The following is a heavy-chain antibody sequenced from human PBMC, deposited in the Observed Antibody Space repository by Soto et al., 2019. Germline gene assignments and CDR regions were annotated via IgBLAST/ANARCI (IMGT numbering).Heavy chain of an antibody. CDR2: ISASSGNT. Sequence: EVQLLESGGGLVQPGGSLRLSCAASGFSFSTNAMSWVRQAPGKGLEWVSGISASSGNTYYADSVKGRFTISRDNSKNTLYLQMNSLRAGDTAVYYCAKDFYSTSYSTSSFSAFDFWGQGTVVTVSS. V-gene: IGHV3-23*01. D-gene: IGHD6-6*01. CDR1: GFSFSTNA. CDR3: AKDFYSTSYSTSSFSAFDF. J-gene: IGHJ3*01.